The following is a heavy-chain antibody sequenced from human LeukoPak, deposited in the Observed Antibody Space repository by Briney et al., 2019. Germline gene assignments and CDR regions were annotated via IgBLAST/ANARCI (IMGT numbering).Heavy chain of an antibody. CDR2: IYSGGST. Sequence: GGSLRLSCAASGFTVSSNYMSWVRQAPGKGLEWVSVIYSGGSTYYADSVKGRFTVSRDNSKNTLYLQMNSLRAEDTAVYYCARAPFTYDSSGDSFDIWGQGTMVTVSS. CDR3: ARAPFTYDSSGDSFDI. D-gene: IGHD3-22*01. J-gene: IGHJ3*02. CDR1: GFTVSSNY. V-gene: IGHV3-66*01.